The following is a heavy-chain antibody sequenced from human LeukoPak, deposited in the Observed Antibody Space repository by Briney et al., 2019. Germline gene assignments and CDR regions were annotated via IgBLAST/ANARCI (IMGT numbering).Heavy chain of an antibody. CDR2: IYPGDSDT. D-gene: IGHD3-22*01. V-gene: IGHV5-51*01. CDR1: GYIFSTYW. Sequence: GESLKISCKGSGYIFSTYWIAWVRQVPGKGLEWMGIIYPGDSDTRYSPSFQGQVTISADKSVSTAYLHWSSLKASDTAIYYCARPNITSYYGSRGSDAFDVWGQGTMVTVSS. CDR3: ARPNITSYYGSRGSDAFDV. J-gene: IGHJ3*01.